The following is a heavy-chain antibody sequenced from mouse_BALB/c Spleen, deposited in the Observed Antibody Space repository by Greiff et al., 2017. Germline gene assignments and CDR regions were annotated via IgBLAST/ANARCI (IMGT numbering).Heavy chain of an antibody. CDR2: INPNNGGT. J-gene: IGHJ3*01. D-gene: IGHD1-2*01. Sequence: VQLQQSGPELVKPGASVKMSCKASGYTFTDYYMKWVKQSHGKSLEWIGDINPNNGGTSYNQKFKGKATLTVDKSSSTAYMQLNSLTSEDSAVYYCAREEEVITTVPAWFAYWGQGTLVTVSA. CDR1: GYTFTDYY. CDR3: AREEEVITTVPAWFAY. V-gene: IGHV1-26*01.